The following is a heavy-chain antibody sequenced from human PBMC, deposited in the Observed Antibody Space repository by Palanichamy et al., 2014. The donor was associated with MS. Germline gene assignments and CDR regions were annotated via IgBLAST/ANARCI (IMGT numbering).Heavy chain of an antibody. Sequence: EVQLVESGGGLVQPGGSLRLSCAASGFTFSTYWMHWVRQAPGKGLVWVSRINSDGSSTSYADSVKGRFTISRDNAKNTLYLQMNSLRAEDTSEYYCARGLFPSSSWTFGCWGQGTLVTASS. J-gene: IGHJ4*02. CDR1: GFTFSTYW. CDR2: INSDGSST. V-gene: IGHV3-74*01. D-gene: IGHD6-6*01. CDR3: ARGLFPSSSWTFGC.